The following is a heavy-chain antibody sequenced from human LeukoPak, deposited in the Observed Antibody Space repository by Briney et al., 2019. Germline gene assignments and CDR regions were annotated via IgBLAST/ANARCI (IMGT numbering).Heavy chain of an antibody. J-gene: IGHJ4*02. CDR3: AREQDAPSFVAVTAIPHFDY. CDR1: GYTFMNYG. D-gene: IGHD2-21*02. Sequence: ASVKVSCKASGYTFMNYGISWVRQAPGQGLEWMGRISVYNGNTNFAQRFQGRVTMTTDTSTSTAYMELRSLRVDDTAVYYCAREQDAPSFVAVTAIPHFDYWGQGTLVTVSS. V-gene: IGHV1-18*01. CDR2: ISVYNGNT.